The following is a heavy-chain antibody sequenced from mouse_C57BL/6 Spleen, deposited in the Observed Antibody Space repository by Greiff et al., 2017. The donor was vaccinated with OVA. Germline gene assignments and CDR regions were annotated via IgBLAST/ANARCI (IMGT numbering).Heavy chain of an antibody. CDR3: ASGSSYGAMDY. Sequence: QVQLQQPGAELVRPGTSVKLSCKASGYTFTSYWMHWVKQMPGQGLEWIGVIDPSDSYTNYNQKFKGKATLTVDTSSSTAYMQLSSLTSEDSAVYYCASGSSYGAMDYWGQGTSVTVSS. J-gene: IGHJ4*01. D-gene: IGHD1-1*01. CDR2: IDPSDSYT. CDR1: GYTFTSYW. V-gene: IGHV1-59*01.